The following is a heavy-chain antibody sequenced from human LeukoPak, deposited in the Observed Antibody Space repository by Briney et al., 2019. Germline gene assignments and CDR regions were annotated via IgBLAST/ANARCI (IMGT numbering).Heavy chain of an antibody. D-gene: IGHD3-10*02. J-gene: IGHJ6*04. Sequence: GSLRLSCAASGFTFSSYEMNWVRQAPGKGLEWVSYISSSGSTIYYADPVKGRFTISRDNAKNSLYLQMNSLRAEDTAVYYCAELGITMIGGVWGKGTTVTISS. CDR1: GFTFSSYE. CDR2: ISSSGSTI. V-gene: IGHV3-48*03. CDR3: AELGITMIGGV.